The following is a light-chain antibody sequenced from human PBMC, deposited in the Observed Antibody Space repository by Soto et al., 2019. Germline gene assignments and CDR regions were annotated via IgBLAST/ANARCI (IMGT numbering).Light chain of an antibody. CDR2: DVS. Sequence: QSALTQPASVSGSPGQSITNSCTGTSSDVGGHNYVSWYQQHPGKAPKVMIYDVSNRPSGVSIRFSGSKSGNTASLTISGLQAEDEADYYCSSYTSSSTLLFGGGTKLTVL. CDR3: SSYTSSSTLL. V-gene: IGLV2-14*01. CDR1: SSDVGGHNY. J-gene: IGLJ2*01.